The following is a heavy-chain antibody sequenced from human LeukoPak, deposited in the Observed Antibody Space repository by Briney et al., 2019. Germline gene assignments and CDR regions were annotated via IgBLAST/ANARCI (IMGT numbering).Heavy chain of an antibody. CDR2: INHNSCGK. CDR1: VYTFTHYY. V-gene: IGHV1-2*02. J-gene: IGHJ4*02. CDR3: TIHGYDILTGYYFAD. D-gene: IGHD3-9*01. Sequence: ASEPVSYQPSVYTFTHYYMHWVRQPPGQGHEWMGWINHNSCGKNYAQKFHHRFTLNRDSSISTAFMELSMLMSDVPAVYYCTIHGYDILTGYYFADWGQGTLVTAPS.